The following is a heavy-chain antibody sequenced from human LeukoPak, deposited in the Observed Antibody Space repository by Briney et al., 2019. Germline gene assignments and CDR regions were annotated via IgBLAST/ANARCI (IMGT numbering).Heavy chain of an antibody. CDR2: ISAYNGNT. D-gene: IGHD6-13*01. CDR1: GYTFTSYG. V-gene: IGHV1-18*04. J-gene: IGHJ5*02. CDR3: ARDSSSWVKNDWFYP. Sequence: TAVTVSCKCSGYTFTSYGISWLRQPPAQGLEWVGWISAYNGNTNYAQKLQGRVTMTTDTSTSTAYMELRSLRSDDTAVYYCARDSSSWVKNDWFYPWGQGTLVTVSS.